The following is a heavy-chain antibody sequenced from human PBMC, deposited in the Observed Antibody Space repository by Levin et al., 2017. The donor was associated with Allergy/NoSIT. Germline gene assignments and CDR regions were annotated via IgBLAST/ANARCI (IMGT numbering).Heavy chain of an antibody. CDR2: IKSVADGGTV. J-gene: IGHJ4*02. V-gene: IGHV3-15*01. Sequence: GESLKISCAASGFTFINAWMSWVRQAPGKGLEWVGRIKSVADGGTVDYAAPVSGRFTMSRDDSKQTLYLQMNSLKTEDTAVYSCTTDLGTDWGQGTLVTVSS. CDR1: GFTFINAW. CDR3: TTDLGTD.